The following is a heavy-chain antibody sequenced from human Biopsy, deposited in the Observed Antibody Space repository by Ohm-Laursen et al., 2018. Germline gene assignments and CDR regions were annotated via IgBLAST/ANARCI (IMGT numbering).Heavy chain of an antibody. J-gene: IGHJ4*02. CDR1: GYTFTSYD. V-gene: IGHV1-18*01. CDR3: ARVFCTSTTCYGLLDN. Sequence: GASVKVPCKVSGYTFTSYDISWVRQAPGQGLEWMGWISPYNDKTSYPPKLQDRVTMTADTSTNTAHMELRSLRSDDTAVYYCARVFCTSTTCYGLLDNWGQGTVVTVSS. D-gene: IGHD2/OR15-2a*01. CDR2: ISPYNDKT.